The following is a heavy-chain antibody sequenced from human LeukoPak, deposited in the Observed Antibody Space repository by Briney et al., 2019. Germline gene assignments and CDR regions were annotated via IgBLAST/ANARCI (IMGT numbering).Heavy chain of an antibody. CDR2: INPNSGGT. D-gene: IGHD5-18*01. CDR3: ARVQTRYSYDLDY. CDR1: GYTFTGYY. Sequence: ASVKVSCKASGYTFTGYYMHWVRQAPGQGLEWMGWINPNSGGTNYAQKFQGRVTMTRDTSISTAYMELSRLRSDDTAVYYCARVQTRYSYDLDYWGQGTLVTVSS. J-gene: IGHJ4*02. V-gene: IGHV1-2*02.